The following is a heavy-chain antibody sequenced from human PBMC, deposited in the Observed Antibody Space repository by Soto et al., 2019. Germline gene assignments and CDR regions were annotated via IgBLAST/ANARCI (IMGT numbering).Heavy chain of an antibody. Sequence: QVQLVQSGAEVKKPGASVKVSCKASGYTFTSYAMHWVRQAPGQRLEWMGWINAGNGNTKYSHKFQGRVTITRDTSASTAYMELSSLRSEDTAVYYCARERSSWFLAAFDIWGQGTMVTVSS. V-gene: IGHV1-3*01. CDR2: INAGNGNT. J-gene: IGHJ3*02. CDR1: GYTFTSYA. CDR3: ARERSSWFLAAFDI. D-gene: IGHD6-13*01.